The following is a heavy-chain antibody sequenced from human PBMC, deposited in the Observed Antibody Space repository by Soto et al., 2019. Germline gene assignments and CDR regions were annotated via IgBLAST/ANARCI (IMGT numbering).Heavy chain of an antibody. CDR3: ASCSGGSCHYDYGMDV. CDR1: GGTFSSYA. J-gene: IGHJ6*02. D-gene: IGHD2-15*01. CDR2: IIPIFGTA. V-gene: IGHV1-69*06. Sequence: QVQLVQSGAEVKKPGSSVKVSCKASGGTFSSYAISWVRQAPGQGLEWMGGIIPIFGTANYAQKFQGRVTRTADKSKSTAYRELSSLRSEDTAVYYGASCSGGSCHYDYGMDVWRQGTTVTVSS.